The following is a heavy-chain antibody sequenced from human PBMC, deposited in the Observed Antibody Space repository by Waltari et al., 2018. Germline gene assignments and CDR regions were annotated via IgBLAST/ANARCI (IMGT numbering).Heavy chain of an antibody. CDR2: MSYSGAP. J-gene: IGHJ3*01. CDR3: ATYIGASVGTAAFDV. V-gene: IGHV4-39*01. CDR1: GVSITSNRHY. D-gene: IGHD5-12*01. Sequence: QLQLQESGPGLVKPSETLSLTCSVSGVSITSNRHYWAWIRQPPGQGLEWIATMSYSGAPYSGPALESRVTVSRDTSKNQLALKLVSVTAADTAVYYCATYIGASVGTAAFDVWGQGTMVTVSS.